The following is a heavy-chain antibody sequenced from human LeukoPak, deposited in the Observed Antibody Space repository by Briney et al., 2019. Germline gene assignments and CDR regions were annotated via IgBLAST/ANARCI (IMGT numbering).Heavy chain of an antibody. CDR2: INHSGST. J-gene: IGHJ5*02. CDR3: ARAPYYDFWSSYPTKLRANWFDP. D-gene: IGHD3-3*01. CDR1: GGSFSGHY. Sequence: PSETLSLTCAVYGGSFSGHYWSWIRQPPGKGLEWLGEINHSGSTNYNPSLKSRVTISVDTSKNQFSLKLSSVTAADTAVYYCARAPYYDFWSSYPTKLRANWFDPWGQGTLVTVSS. V-gene: IGHV4-34*01.